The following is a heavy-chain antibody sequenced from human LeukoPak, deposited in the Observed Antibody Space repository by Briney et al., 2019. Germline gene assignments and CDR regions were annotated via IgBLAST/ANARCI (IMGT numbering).Heavy chain of an antibody. CDR1: GFTFSTYA. CDR3: ARASPLAAAYDY. D-gene: IGHD6-13*01. CDR2: ISSSGSTI. Sequence: PGGSLRLSCAASGFTFSTYAVNWVRQAPGKGLEWVSYISSSGSTIYYADSVKGRFTISRDNAKNSLYLQMNSLRAEDTAVYYCARASPLAAAYDYWGQGTLVTVSS. J-gene: IGHJ4*02. V-gene: IGHV3-48*03.